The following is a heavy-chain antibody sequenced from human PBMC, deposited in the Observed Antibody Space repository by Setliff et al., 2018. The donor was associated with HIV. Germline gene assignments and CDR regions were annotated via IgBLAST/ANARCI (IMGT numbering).Heavy chain of an antibody. CDR2: ISTYNGNT. V-gene: IGHV1-18*01. Sequence: GASVKVSCKASGYTFTSYGINWVRQAPGQGLEWMGWISTYNGNTVYAQHLQGRITMTTDTSTSTVYMELRSLRSDYTAVYYCARDEGASCCGDCYHHDAFDIWGQGTKVTVSS. D-gene: IGHD2-21*02. CDR1: GYTFTSYG. J-gene: IGHJ3*02. CDR3: ARDEGASCCGDCYHHDAFDI.